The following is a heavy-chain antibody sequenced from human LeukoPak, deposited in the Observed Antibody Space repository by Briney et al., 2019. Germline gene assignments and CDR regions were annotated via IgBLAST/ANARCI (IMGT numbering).Heavy chain of an antibody. V-gene: IGHV4-59*01. CDR2: IYYSGST. CDR1: GGSISSYY. D-gene: IGHD6-13*01. J-gene: IGHJ6*02. CDR3: ARVAGSSWYYYYGMDV. Sequence: SETLSLTCTVSGGSISSYYWSWIRQPPGKGLEWIGYIYYSGSTNYNPSLKSRVTISVDTSKNQFSLKLSSVTAADTAVYYCARVAGSSWYYYYGMDVWGQGTTVTASS.